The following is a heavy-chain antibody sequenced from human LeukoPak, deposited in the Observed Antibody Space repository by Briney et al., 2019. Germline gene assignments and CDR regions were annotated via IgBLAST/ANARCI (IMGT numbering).Heavy chain of an antibody. Sequence: GASVKVSCKASGYSFTACYIHWVRQAPGQGLEWMGWINPNNGGTSYAQKFQGRATMTRDTTISTAYVELNSLTSDDTAMYYCARRYCTTTSCYFDYWGQGTLVTVSS. CDR1: GYSFTACY. CDR3: ARRYCTTTSCYFDY. V-gene: IGHV1-2*02. CDR2: INPNNGGT. D-gene: IGHD2-2*01. J-gene: IGHJ4*02.